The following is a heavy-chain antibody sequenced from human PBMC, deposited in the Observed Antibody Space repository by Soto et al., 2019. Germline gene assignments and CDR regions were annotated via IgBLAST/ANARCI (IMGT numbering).Heavy chain of an antibody. CDR2: IDWDDDK. V-gene: IGHV2-5*02. CDR1: GFSLSTSGLG. D-gene: IGHD6-13*01. CDR3: ARSVSTWHFDF. Sequence: ITLKESGPTLVKPTQTLTLTCTFSGFSLSTSGLGVGWIRQPPGKALEWLAQIDWDDDKYYSPSLKTRLTITMDTSKNQVALILTNMDPVDTATYFCARSVSTWHFDFWGPGTLVTVSS. J-gene: IGHJ4*02.